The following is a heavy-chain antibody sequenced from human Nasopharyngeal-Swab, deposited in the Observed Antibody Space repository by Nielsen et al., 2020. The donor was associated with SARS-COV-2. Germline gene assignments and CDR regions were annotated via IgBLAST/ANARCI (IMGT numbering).Heavy chain of an antibody. V-gene: IGHV3-23*01. CDR2: ISGSGGST. CDR3: AKDWGVRELDY. D-gene: IGHD3-10*01. Sequence: SCAASGFTFSGYAMSWVRQAPGKGLEWVSAISGSGGSTYYADSVKGRFTISRDNSKNTLYLQMNSLRAEDTAVYYCAKDWGVRELDYWGQGTLVTVSS. CDR1: GFTFSGYA. J-gene: IGHJ4*02.